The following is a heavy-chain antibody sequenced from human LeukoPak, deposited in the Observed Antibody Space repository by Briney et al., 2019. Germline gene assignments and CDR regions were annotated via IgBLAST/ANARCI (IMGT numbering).Heavy chain of an antibody. Sequence: SETLSLTCAVYGGSFSGYYWSWIRQPPGKGLEWIGEINHSGSTNYNPSLKSRVTISVDTSKNQFSLKLSSVTAADTAVYYCAREGIWFGELLGYYYYMDVWGKGTTVTISS. V-gene: IGHV4-34*01. CDR3: AREGIWFGELLGYYYYMDV. CDR1: GGSFSGYY. CDR2: INHSGST. D-gene: IGHD3-10*01. J-gene: IGHJ6*03.